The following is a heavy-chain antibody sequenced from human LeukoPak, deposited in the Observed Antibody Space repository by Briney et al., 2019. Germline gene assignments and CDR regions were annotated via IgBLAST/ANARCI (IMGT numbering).Heavy chain of an antibody. CDR3: AKGSMITFGGVIVQDY. J-gene: IGHJ4*02. CDR1: GFTVSSTY. V-gene: IGHV3-23*01. D-gene: IGHD3-16*02. Sequence: GGSLRLSCAASGFTVSSTYMTWVRQAPGKGLEWVSAISGSGGSTYYADSVKGRFTISRGNSKNTLYLQMNSLRAEDTAVYYCAKGSMITFGGVIVQDYWGQGTLVTVSS. CDR2: ISGSGGST.